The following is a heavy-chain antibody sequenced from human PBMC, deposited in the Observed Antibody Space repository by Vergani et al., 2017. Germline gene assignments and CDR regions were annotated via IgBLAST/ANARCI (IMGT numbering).Heavy chain of an antibody. Sequence: EVQLVESGGGLVKPGGSLRLSCAASGFTFSSYSMNWVRQAPGKGLEWVSSISSSSSYIYYADSVKGRFTISRDNAKNSLYLQMNSLRAEDTAVYYCARDPLGVVVINGPAIGGQGTMVTVS. CDR3: ARDPLGVVVINGPAI. J-gene: IGHJ3*02. D-gene: IGHD2-15*01. CDR1: GFTFSSYS. CDR2: ISSSSSYI. V-gene: IGHV3-21*01.